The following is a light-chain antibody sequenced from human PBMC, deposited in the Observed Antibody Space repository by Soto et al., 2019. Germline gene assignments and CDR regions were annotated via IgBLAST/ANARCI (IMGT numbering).Light chain of an antibody. CDR1: SSDVGSYNL. CDR3: CSYAGTLL. V-gene: IGLV2-23*01. Sequence: QSALTQPASVSGSPGQSITISCTGTSSDVGSYNLVSWYQQHPGKAPKLMIYEGSKRPSGVSNRFSGSKSGNTASLTISGLQAEDEAAYYCCSYAGTLLFGGGTKVTVL. CDR2: EGS. J-gene: IGLJ2*01.